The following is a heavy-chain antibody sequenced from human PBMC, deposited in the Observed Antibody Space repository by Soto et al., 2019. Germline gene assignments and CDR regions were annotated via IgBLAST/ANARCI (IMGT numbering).Heavy chain of an antibody. CDR2: VYRTGST. CDR3: ARHNYGSGSTYFDY. CDR1: GGSISTSNW. J-gene: IGHJ4*02. D-gene: IGHD3-10*01. V-gene: IGHV4-4*02. Sequence: SETLSLTCAVSGGSISTSNWWSWVRQPPGKGLEWIGEVYRTGSTTYNPSLESRLTISVDKSKNQFSLKLTSVTAADTAVYYCARHNYGSGSTYFDYWGQGTLVTVSS.